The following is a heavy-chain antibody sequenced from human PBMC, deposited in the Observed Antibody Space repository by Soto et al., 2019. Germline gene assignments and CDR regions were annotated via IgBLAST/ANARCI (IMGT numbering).Heavy chain of an antibody. Sequence: QVQLVQSGAEVKKPGSSVKVSCKASGGTFSSYAISWVRQAPGQGLEWMGGIIPFFGTANYAQKFQGRVTITADESESTACMEVSTMRSEDSSVYYCARPLGETPGYGSSWYMVRYARWGQGTLVAVSS. J-gene: IGHJ4*02. CDR1: GGTFSSYA. CDR3: ARPLGETPGYGSSWYMVRYAR. CDR2: IIPFFGTA. D-gene: IGHD6-13*01. V-gene: IGHV1-69*12.